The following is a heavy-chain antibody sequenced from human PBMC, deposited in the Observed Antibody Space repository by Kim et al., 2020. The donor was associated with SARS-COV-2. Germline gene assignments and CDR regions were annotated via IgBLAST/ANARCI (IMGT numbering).Heavy chain of an antibody. J-gene: IGHJ3*02. CDR3: TTEGTVTDSDAFDI. Sequence: GGSLRLSCVASGFTFSNASMAWVRQAPGKGLDCVGRIKSKADGGTTEYTVPVKGRFIISRDDSKNTLYLEMNSLKSEDTAVYYCTTEGTVTDSDAFDIWGQGTMVTVSS. CDR1: GFTFSNAS. CDR2: IKSKADGGTT. V-gene: IGHV3-15*01. D-gene: IGHD4-17*01.